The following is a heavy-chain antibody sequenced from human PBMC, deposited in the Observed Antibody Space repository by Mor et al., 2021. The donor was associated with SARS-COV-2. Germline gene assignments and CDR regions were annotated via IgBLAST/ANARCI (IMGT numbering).Heavy chain of an antibody. Sequence: QPPGKGLEYIGHIYYSETTYNNPSHTSRVTISVDTSKNQFSLKLHYVTAADTAVYYCASAFQGIWFFDLWGRGTLVTV. D-gene: IGHD3-10*01. J-gene: IGHJ2*01. V-gene: IGHV4-30-4*07. CDR3: ASAFQGIWFFDL. CDR2: IYYSETT.